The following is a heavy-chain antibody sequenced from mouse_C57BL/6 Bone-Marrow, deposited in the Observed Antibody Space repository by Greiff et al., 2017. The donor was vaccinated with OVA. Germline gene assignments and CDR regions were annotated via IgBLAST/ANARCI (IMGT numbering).Heavy chain of an antibody. CDR2: SRNKAYDYTT. Sequence: EVNVVESGGGLVQSGRSLRLSCATSGFTFSDFYMEWVRQAPGKGLEWIAASRNKAYDYTTEYSASVKGRFIVSRDTSQSILYLQMNALRAEDTAIYYCARDAWGDYWGQGTSVTVSS. V-gene: IGHV7-1*01. CDR3: ARDAWGDY. J-gene: IGHJ4*01. D-gene: IGHD2-13*01. CDR1: GFTFSDFY.